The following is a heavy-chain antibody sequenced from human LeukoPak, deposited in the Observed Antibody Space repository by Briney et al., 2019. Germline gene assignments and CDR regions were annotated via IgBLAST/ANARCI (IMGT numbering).Heavy chain of an antibody. CDR1: GGSVSIDNYY. J-gene: IGHJ4*02. CDR3: ARARPGIAVTGTGPYFDY. V-gene: IGHV4-39*01. CDR2: IYYSGTT. Sequence: SSETLSLTCSVSGGSVSIDNYYWGWIRQSPGKGLEWIGSIYYSGTTYYNPSLKSRVTISVDTSKNQFSLKLTSVTAADTAVYYCARARPGIAVTGTGPYFDYWGQGTLVTVSS. D-gene: IGHD6-19*01.